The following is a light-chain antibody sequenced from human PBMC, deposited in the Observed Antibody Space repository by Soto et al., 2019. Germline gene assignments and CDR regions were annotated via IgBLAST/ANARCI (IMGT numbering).Light chain of an antibody. V-gene: IGLV2-14*01. CDR1: SSDVGGYNY. CDR2: DVS. Sequence: QSALTPPAPVSGSPCQPRTIPCTETSSDVGGYNYVSWYQQHPGKAPKLMIYDVSNRPSGVSNRFSGSKSGNPASLTISGLQAEAEADYYCSSYTSSSTLYVFGTGTKVTVL. CDR3: SSYTSSSTLYV. J-gene: IGLJ1*01.